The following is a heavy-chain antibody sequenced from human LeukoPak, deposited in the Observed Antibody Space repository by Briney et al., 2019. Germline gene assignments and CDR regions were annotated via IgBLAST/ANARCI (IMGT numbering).Heavy chain of an antibody. V-gene: IGHV3-66*01. CDR2: IYSGGST. J-gene: IGHJ5*02. CDR3: AILHSYGHA. D-gene: IGHD5-18*01. CDR1: GFTVISNY. Sequence: PGGSLRLSCAAAGFTVISNYMSCVRRAPGKGLEWVSVIYSGGSTFYAGSVKGRFTISRDKSKNTLYLQMNGLRAEDTAMYYCAILHSYGHAWGQGTLVTVSS.